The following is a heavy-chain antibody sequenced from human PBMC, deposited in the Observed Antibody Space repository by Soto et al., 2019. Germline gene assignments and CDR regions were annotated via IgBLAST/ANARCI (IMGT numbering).Heavy chain of an antibody. D-gene: IGHD3-22*01. Sequence: SETLSLTCTVSGGSISSSSYYWGWIRQPPGKGLEWIGSIYYSGSTYYNPSLKSRVTISVDTSKNQFSLKLSSVTAADTAVYYCASVYDREGNYYYGRHVWGQGTTVTVS. CDR1: GGSISSSSYY. J-gene: IGHJ6*02. CDR2: IYYSGST. V-gene: IGHV4-39*01. CDR3: ASVYDREGNYYYGRHV.